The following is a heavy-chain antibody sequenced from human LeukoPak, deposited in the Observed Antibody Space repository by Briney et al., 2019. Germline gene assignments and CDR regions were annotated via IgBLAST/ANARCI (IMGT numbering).Heavy chain of an antibody. D-gene: IGHD3-22*01. Sequence: ASVKVSCKASGYTFSIYNMHWVRQAPGQGLEWMGWISAYNGNTNYAQKLQGRVTMTTDTSTSTAYMELRSLRSDDTAVYYCAREEAGYYDSSGYYAHGLLDYWGQGTLVTVSS. V-gene: IGHV1-18*04. CDR1: GYTFSIYN. CDR2: ISAYNGNT. CDR3: AREEAGYYDSSGYYAHGLLDY. J-gene: IGHJ4*02.